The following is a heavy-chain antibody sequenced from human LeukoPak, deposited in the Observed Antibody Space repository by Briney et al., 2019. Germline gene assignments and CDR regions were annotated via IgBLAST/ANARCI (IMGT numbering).Heavy chain of an antibody. Sequence: GGSLRLSCSASGFTLRSYWMYWVRQAPGKGLVWVSRINTDGSSTNYADSVKGRFTVSRDNAKNTLYLQMNSLRAEDTAVYYCAKVPKLPSISMIRGVRVPYYMDVWGKGTTVTISS. CDR1: GFTLRSYW. D-gene: IGHD3-10*01. J-gene: IGHJ6*03. CDR3: AKVPKLPSISMIRGVRVPYYMDV. V-gene: IGHV3-74*01. CDR2: INTDGSST.